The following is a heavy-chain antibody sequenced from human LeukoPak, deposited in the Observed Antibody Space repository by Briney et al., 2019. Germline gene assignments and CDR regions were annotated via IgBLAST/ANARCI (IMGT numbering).Heavy chain of an antibody. CDR1: GGSISSGSYY. V-gene: IGHV4-61*02. J-gene: IGHJ3*02. Sequence: SQTLSLTCTVSGGSISSGSYYWSWIRQPAGKGLEWIGRIYTSGSTNYNPSLKSRVTMSVDTSKNQFSLKLSSVTAADTAVYYCARVIVVVSAARVAFDIWGQGTMVTVSS. CDR2: IYTSGST. D-gene: IGHD2-2*01. CDR3: ARVIVVVSAARVAFDI.